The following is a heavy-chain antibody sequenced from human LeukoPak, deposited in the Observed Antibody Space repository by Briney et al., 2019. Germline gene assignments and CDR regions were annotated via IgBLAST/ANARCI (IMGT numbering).Heavy chain of an antibody. Sequence: GASVKVSCKASGYTFTGYYMHWVRQAPGQGLEWMGWINPNSGGTNYAQKFQGWVTMTRDTSISTAYMELSRLRSDDTAVYYCARAGSSGWFVISWFDPWGQGTLVTVSS. CDR2: INPNSGGT. V-gene: IGHV1-2*04. J-gene: IGHJ5*02. D-gene: IGHD6-19*01. CDR1: GYTFTGYY. CDR3: ARAGSSGWFVISWFDP.